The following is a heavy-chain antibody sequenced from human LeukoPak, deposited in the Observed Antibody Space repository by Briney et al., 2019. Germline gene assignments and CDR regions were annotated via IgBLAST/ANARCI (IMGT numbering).Heavy chain of an antibody. CDR1: GGTFSSYA. V-gene: IGHV1-69*13. D-gene: IGHD6-13*01. Sequence: SVKVSCKASGGTFSSYAISWVRQAPGQGLEWMGGIIPIFGTANYAQKFQGRVTITADESTSTAYIELSSLRSEDTAVYYCASNPGYSSYDAFDIWGQGTMVTVSS. J-gene: IGHJ3*02. CDR2: IIPIFGTA. CDR3: ASNPGYSSYDAFDI.